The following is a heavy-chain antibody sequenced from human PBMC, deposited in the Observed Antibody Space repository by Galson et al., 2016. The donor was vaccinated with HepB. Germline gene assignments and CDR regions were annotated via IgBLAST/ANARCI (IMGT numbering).Heavy chain of an antibody. CDR2: ISASSGTI. J-gene: IGHJ6*02. CDR1: GFRFSDYN. D-gene: IGHD3-10*01. CDR3: ARPYTYYFGSGGYFDVLHYGMDV. V-gene: IGHV3-48*01. Sequence: SLRLSCAASGFRFSDYNMNWVRQAPGRGLEWVAYISASSGTIYYADSVKGRFTISRDNANNSLSLQMNSLRAEETAFYYCARPYTYYFGSGGYFDVLHYGMDVWGQGTTVTVSS.